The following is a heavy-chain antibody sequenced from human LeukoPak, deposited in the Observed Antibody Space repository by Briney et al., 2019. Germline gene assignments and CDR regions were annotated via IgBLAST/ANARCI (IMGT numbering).Heavy chain of an antibody. CDR2: IKQDGSEK. D-gene: IGHD3-22*01. J-gene: IGHJ4*02. V-gene: IGHV3-7*03. Sequence: GGSLRLSCAASGFTFRSYWMSWVRQAPGKGLEWVANIKQDGSEKYYVDSVKGRFTISRDNAKNSLYLQMNSLRAGDTAVYYCARSHQPYYYDNHLDYWGQGTLVTVSS. CDR1: GFTFRSYW. CDR3: ARSHQPYYYDNHLDY.